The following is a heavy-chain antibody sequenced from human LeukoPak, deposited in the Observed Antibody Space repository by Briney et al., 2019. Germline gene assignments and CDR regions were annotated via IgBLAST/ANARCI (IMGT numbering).Heavy chain of an antibody. V-gene: IGHV1-2*02. CDR1: GDTFTGYY. J-gene: IGHJ4*02. CDR3: AKEGRNRNFDY. CDR2: INPNSGGT. Sequence: ASVKVSCKASGDTFTGYYMHWVRQAPGQGLEWMGWINPNSGGTNYPQKFQGRVTMTRDTSISTAYMELSRLRSDDTAVYYCAKEGRNRNFDYWGQGTLVTVSS. D-gene: IGHD1-14*01.